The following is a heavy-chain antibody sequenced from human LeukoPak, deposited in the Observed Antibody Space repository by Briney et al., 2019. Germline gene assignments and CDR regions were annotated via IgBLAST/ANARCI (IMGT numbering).Heavy chain of an antibody. CDR2: ISYDESNK. J-gene: IGHJ6*02. V-gene: IGHV3-30-3*01. CDR3: ARELSPGTSRYYYYYGMDV. D-gene: IGHD1-1*01. Sequence: GGSLKLSCAASGFTFSSYAMHRVRQAPGKALEWVAVISYDESNKYYADSVKGRFTISRDNSKNALYLQMNSLRAEDTAVYYCARELSPGTSRYYYYYGMDVWGQGTTVTVSS. CDR1: GFTFSSYA.